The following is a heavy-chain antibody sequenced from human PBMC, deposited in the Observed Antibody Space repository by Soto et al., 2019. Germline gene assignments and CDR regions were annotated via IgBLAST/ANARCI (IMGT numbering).Heavy chain of an antibody. CDR2: IYYSGST. D-gene: IGHD3-22*01. Sequence: SETLSLTCTVSGGSVSSGSYYWSWIRQPPGKGLEWIGYIYYSGSTNYNPSLKSRVTISVDTSKNQFSLKLSSVTAADTAVYYCARDLLDYYDSSRYFDYWGQGTLVTV. CDR3: ARDLLDYYDSSRYFDY. V-gene: IGHV4-61*01. CDR1: GGSVSSGSYY. J-gene: IGHJ4*02.